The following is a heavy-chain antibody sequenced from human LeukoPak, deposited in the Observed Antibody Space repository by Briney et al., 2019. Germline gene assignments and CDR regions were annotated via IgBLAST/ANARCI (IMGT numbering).Heavy chain of an antibody. J-gene: IGHJ4*02. V-gene: IGHV4-4*02. Sequence: SEALSLACAVSGRSIIPGNWWSWVRQAPGRGLEAIGEIYHSGSTNYSPSLKSRVPISLDKSKNQFSLRLGSVTAADTAVYYCASRPAATSIDFDYWGQGTLVTVSS. CDR1: GRSIIPGNW. D-gene: IGHD6-13*01. CDR3: ASRPAATSIDFDY. CDR2: IYHSGST.